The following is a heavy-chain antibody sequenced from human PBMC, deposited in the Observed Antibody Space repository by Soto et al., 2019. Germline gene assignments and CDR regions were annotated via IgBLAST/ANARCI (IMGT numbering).Heavy chain of an antibody. V-gene: IGHV5-10-1*01. D-gene: IGHD6-6*01. CDR1: GYSFTSYW. Sequence: PGESLKISCKGSGYSFTSYWISWVRQMPGKGLEWMGRIDPSDSYTNYSPSFQGHVTISADKSISTAYLQWSSLKASDTAMYYCARLNLLYSSSSRVFLPYYWGQGTLVTVSS. J-gene: IGHJ4*02. CDR2: IDPSDSYT. CDR3: ARLNLLYSSSSRVFLPYY.